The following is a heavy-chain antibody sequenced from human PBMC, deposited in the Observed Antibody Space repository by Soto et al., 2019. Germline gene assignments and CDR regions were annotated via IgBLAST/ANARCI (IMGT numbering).Heavy chain of an antibody. CDR3: AKRTQLQYFFDF. J-gene: IGHJ2*01. V-gene: IGHV3-23*04. CDR1: GFTFSSYA. CDR2: ISGSGVTT. D-gene: IGHD4-4*01. Sequence: EVQLVESGGGLVQPGGSLRLSCAVSGFTFSSYAMNWVRQAPGKGLEWVSSISGSGVTTYYADSVKGRFTISRDNSKNTLFLLLSSMTAEDTAVAYCAKRTQLQYFFDFWGRGTLVTVSS.